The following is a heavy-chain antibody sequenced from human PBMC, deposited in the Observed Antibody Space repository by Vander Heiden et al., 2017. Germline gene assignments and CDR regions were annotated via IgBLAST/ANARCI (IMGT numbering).Heavy chain of an antibody. V-gene: IGHV4-39*01. CDR3: ARHKVEQWLVPDY. Sequence: QLQLQESGPGLVKPSETLSLTCTVSGGSISSSSYYWGWIRQPPGKGLEWIGSIYYSGSTYYNPSLKSRVTISVDTSKNQFSLKLSSVTAADTAVYYCARHKVEQWLVPDYWGQGTLVTVSS. CDR2: IYYSGST. J-gene: IGHJ4*02. D-gene: IGHD6-19*01. CDR1: GGSISSSSYY.